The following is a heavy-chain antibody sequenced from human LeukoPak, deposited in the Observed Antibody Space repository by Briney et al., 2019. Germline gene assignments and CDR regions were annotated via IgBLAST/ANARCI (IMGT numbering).Heavy chain of an antibody. CDR1: GFTFSSYS. CDR3: ASHCGGDCYQAFDI. V-gene: IGHV3-48*04. Sequence: GGSLRLSCAASGFTFSSYSMNWVRQAPGKGLEWVSYISSSSSTIYYADSVKGRFTISRDNAKNSLYLQMNSLRAEDTAVYYCASHCGGDCYQAFDIWGQGAMVTVSS. CDR2: ISSSSSTI. J-gene: IGHJ3*02. D-gene: IGHD2-21*02.